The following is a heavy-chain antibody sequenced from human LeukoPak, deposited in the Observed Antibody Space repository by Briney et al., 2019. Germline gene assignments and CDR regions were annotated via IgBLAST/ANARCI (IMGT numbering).Heavy chain of an antibody. CDR1: GFTFGSYW. D-gene: IGHD5-12*01. CDR3: VRDGGYSGYEY. V-gene: IGHV3-7*04. J-gene: IGHJ4*02. CDR2: IKQAGSER. Sequence: PGGSLRLSCAASGFTFGSYWMTWVRQAPGKGLEWVANIKQAGSERYYVDSMKGRITISRDNAKKSLYLEVNSLSAEDTAVYYCVRDGGYSGYEYWGQGTLVTVSS.